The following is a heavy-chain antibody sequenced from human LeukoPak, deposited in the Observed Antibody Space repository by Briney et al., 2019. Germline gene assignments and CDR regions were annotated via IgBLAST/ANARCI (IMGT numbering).Heavy chain of an antibody. Sequence: ASVKVSFKASGYTFTSNYMHWVRQAPGQGLEWMEIINPSGGSTNYAQKFQGRVTMTSDMSTSTVYMELSSLRSEDTAVYYCARNHDSSGYTFDYWGQGTLVTVSS. D-gene: IGHD3-22*01. CDR3: ARNHDSSGYTFDY. V-gene: IGHV1-46*01. CDR1: GYTFTSNY. J-gene: IGHJ4*02. CDR2: INPSGGST.